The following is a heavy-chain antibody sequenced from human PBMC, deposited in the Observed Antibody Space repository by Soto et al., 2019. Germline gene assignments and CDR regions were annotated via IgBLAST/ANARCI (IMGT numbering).Heavy chain of an antibody. Sequence: ASVKVSCKASGYTFTSYAMHWVRQAPGQRLEWMGWINAGNGNTKYSQKFQGRVTITRDTSASTAYMELSSLRSEDTAVYYCARELDCSGGSCYSGGAFDIWGQGTMVT. V-gene: IGHV1-3*01. CDR2: INAGNGNT. CDR1: GYTFTSYA. CDR3: ARELDCSGGSCYSGGAFDI. J-gene: IGHJ3*02. D-gene: IGHD2-15*01.